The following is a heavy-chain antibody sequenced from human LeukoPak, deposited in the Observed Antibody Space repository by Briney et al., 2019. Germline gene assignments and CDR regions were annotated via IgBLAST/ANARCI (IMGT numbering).Heavy chain of an antibody. CDR1: GFTFSIYS. J-gene: IGHJ5*02. D-gene: IGHD2-2*01. CDR3: ARRTMGYCSSTSCFPLFDP. V-gene: IGHV3-21*01. CDR2: ISSSSSYI. Sequence: GGSLRLSCAASGFTFSIYSMNWVRQAPGKGLEWVSSISSSSSYIYYADSVKGRFTISRDNAKNSLYLQMNSLRAEDTAVYYCARRTMGYCSSTSCFPLFDPWGRGTLVTVSS.